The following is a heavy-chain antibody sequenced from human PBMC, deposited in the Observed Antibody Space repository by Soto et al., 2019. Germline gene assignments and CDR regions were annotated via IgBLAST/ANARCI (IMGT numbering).Heavy chain of an antibody. D-gene: IGHD2-8*02. V-gene: IGHV4-39*01. Sequence: QLQESGPGLVKPSETLSLTCTVSGASVSTVNHYWGWIRQPPGKAPAWIGCIYHSETTYQNPSLNSRVTITTDTSKNQVALRLTSVTASDTGRYYCARILRTSDPIVFESWGQVVLVTVSS. J-gene: IGHJ5*01. CDR2: IYHSETT. CDR1: GASVSTVNHY. CDR3: ARILRTSDPIVFES.